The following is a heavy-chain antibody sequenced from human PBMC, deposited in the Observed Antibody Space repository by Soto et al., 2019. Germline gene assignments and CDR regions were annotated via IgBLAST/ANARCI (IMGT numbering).Heavy chain of an antibody. CDR3: ARGSWDDVSGHYYMDV. D-gene: IGHD1-1*01. CDR1: GDSVSRNSAG. CDR2: TYYRSKWYN. J-gene: IGHJ6*03. Sequence: HSLALKCDVSGDSVSRNSAGWNWIRQTPSRGLEWLGRTYYRSKWYNNYAVSVKSRVSVNPDTAKNQFSLQLNSVTPEDTAVYYCARGSWDDVSGHYYMDVWGKGTTVTVS. V-gene: IGHV6-1*01.